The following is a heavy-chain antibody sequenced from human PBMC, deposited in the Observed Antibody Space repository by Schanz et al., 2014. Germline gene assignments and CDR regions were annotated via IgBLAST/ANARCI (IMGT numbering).Heavy chain of an antibody. V-gene: IGHV3-33*01. CDR3: ARDSGPYYDKSMDV. D-gene: IGHD3-9*01. CDR1: GFTFSSYG. J-gene: IGHJ6*02. Sequence: QVQLVESGGGVVQFGRSLRLSCVASGFTFSSYGMHWVRQAPGKGLEWVAVIWSDGSGKYYADSVKGRFTISRDSPKNTLYLQMNSLRAEDTALYYCARDSGPYYDKSMDVWGQGTTVDDSS. CDR2: IWSDGSGK.